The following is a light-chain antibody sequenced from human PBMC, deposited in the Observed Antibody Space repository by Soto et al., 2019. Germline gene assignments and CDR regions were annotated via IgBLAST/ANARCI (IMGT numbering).Light chain of an antibody. V-gene: IGLV2-14*01. J-gene: IGLJ1*01. CDR3: SSYTSSNTPYV. Sequence: QSALTQPASVSGSPGQSITISCTGTSSDVGGSTYVSWYQQHPGKGPQLIIYEVSNRPSGVSDRFSGSKSGNTASLSISGLQAEDEADYYCSSYTSSNTPYVFGTGTKVTVL. CDR1: SSDVGGSTY. CDR2: EVS.